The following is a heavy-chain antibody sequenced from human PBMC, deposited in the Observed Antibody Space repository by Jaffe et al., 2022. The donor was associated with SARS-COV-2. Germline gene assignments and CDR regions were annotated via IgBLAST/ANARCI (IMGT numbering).Heavy chain of an antibody. CDR3: SRYGDYERPGDDY. V-gene: IGHV3-64D*09. CDR2: INNNGGST. D-gene: IGHD4-17*01. CDR1: GFTFSNYA. Sequence: EVQLVESGGGLVQPGGSLRLSCSGSGFTFSNYAMHWVRQAPGKRLEYISAINNNGGSTYYADSVKGRFTISRDNFMNMLYLQMNSLRAEDTAVYYCSRYGDYERPGDDYWGQGTLVTVSS. J-gene: IGHJ4*02.